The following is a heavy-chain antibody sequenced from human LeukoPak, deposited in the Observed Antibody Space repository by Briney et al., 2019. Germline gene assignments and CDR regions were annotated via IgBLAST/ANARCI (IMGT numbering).Heavy chain of an antibody. CDR1: GFTLSSYW. CDR3: ARASSVVRGLIYYGMDV. D-gene: IGHD3-10*01. CDR2: IKQDGSEK. V-gene: IGHV3-7*01. J-gene: IGHJ6*02. Sequence: GGSLRLSCAASGFTLSSYWMSWVRQAPGKGLEWVAIIKQDGSEKYYVDSLRGRFTISRDNAKNSVYLQMNSLRAEDTAVYYCARASSVVRGLIYYGMDVWGRGTTVTVSS.